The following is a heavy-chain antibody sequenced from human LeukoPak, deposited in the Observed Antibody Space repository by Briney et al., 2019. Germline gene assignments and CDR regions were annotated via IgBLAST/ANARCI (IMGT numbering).Heavy chain of an antibody. J-gene: IGHJ6*03. Sequence: SETLSLICTVSGGSISSGSYYWSWIRQSAGKGLEWIGRIYTSGSTNYNPSLKSRVTISVDTSKNQFSLKLSSVTAADTAVYYCARANYYYYYVDVWGKGTTVTVSS. CDR1: GGSISSGSYY. CDR3: ARANYYYYYVDV. V-gene: IGHV4-61*02. CDR2: IYTSGST.